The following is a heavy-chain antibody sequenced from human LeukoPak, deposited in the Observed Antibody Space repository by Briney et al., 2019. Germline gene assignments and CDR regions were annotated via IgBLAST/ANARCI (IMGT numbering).Heavy chain of an antibody. V-gene: IGHV3-30-3*01. Sequence: SGGSLRLSCAASGFTFSSYAMHWVRQAPGKGLEWVAVISYDGSNKYYADSVKGRFTISRDNSKNTLYLQMNSLKSEDTAVYHCARGWDYDSGGRPTAYVYWGQGTLVTVSS. D-gene: IGHD3-22*01. CDR1: GFTFSSYA. J-gene: IGHJ4*02. CDR3: ARGWDYDSGGRPTAYVY. CDR2: ISYDGSNK.